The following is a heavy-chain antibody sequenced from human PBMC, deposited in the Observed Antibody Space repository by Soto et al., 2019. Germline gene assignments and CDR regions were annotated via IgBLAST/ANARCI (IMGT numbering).Heavy chain of an antibody. CDR2: IKQDGSEK. D-gene: IGHD2-15*01. CDR3: AREKWWYSRKDYYYYYYMDV. CDR1: GFTFSSYW. Sequence: EVQLVESGGGLVQPGGSLRLSCAASGFTFSSYWMSWVRQAPGKGLEWVANIKQDGSEKYYVDSVKGRFTISRDNAKNSLYLQMNSLRAEDTAVYYCAREKWWYSRKDYYYYYYMDVWGKGTTVTVSS. J-gene: IGHJ6*03. V-gene: IGHV3-7*01.